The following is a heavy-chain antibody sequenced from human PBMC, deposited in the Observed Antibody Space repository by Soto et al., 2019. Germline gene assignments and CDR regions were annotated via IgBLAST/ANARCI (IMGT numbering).Heavy chain of an antibody. V-gene: IGHV1-69*02. Sequence: QVQLVQSGAEVKKPGSSVKVSCKASGGTFSSYTISWVRQAPGQGLEWMGRIIPILGIANYAQKFQGRVTITADKSTSTAHMELSSLRSEDTAVYYCARRSTLWFGELGLDYWGQGTLVTVSS. D-gene: IGHD3-10*01. J-gene: IGHJ4*02. CDR2: IIPILGIA. CDR3: ARRSTLWFGELGLDY. CDR1: GGTFSSYT.